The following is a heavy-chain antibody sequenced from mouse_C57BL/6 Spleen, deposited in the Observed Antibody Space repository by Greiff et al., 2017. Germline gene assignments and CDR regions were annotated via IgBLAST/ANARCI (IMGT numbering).Heavy chain of an antibody. CDR2: IYPGSGNT. CDR3: ARYGSSLWYFDY. J-gene: IGHJ2*01. CDR1: GYSFPSYY. D-gene: IGHD1-1*01. Sequence: QVQLQQSGPELVKPGASVKISCQASGYSFPSYYIHWVKQRPGQGLEWIGWIYPGSGNTKYNEKFKGKATLTADTSSSTAYMQLSSLTSEDSAVYYCARYGSSLWYFDYCGQGTTLTVSS. V-gene: IGHV1-66*01.